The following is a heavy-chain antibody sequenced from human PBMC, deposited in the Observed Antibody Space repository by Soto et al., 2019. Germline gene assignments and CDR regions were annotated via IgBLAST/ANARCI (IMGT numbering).Heavy chain of an antibody. CDR1: GFTFRTYA. CDR2: IWHDAVNT. J-gene: IGHJ3*01. CDR3: VLERAPFEGVDV. V-gene: IGHV3-33*01. D-gene: IGHD3-9*01. Sequence: PGESLSLSCAASGFTFRTYAMHWFRQAPGKGLEWVAAIWHDAVNTFYADSVTGRFTISRDNSKNILYLQMSSLRADDTAVDYCVLERAPFEGVDVGGQGTMATV.